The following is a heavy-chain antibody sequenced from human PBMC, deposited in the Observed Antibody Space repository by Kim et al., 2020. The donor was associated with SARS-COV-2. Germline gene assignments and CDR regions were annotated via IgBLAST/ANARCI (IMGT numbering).Heavy chain of an antibody. D-gene: IGHD6-13*01. J-gene: IGHJ4*02. CDR3: ARDIATAAAPGEGY. CDR1: GGTFSSYA. Sequence: SVKVSCKASGGTFSSYAISWVRQAPGQGLEWMGRIIPILAIANYAQKFQGRVTITADKSTSTAYMELSSLRSEDTAVYYCARDIATAAAPGEGYWGQGTLVTVSS. V-gene: IGHV1-69*04. CDR2: IIPILAIA.